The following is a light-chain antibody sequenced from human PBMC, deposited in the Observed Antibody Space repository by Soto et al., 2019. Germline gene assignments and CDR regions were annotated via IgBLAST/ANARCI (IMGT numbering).Light chain of an antibody. CDR2: AAS. J-gene: IGKJ4*01. CDR1: QGIGSD. V-gene: IGKV1-17*01. CDR3: LQHNSYPPT. Sequence: DIQMTQSPSSLSASVGDRVTITCRVSQGIGSDLGWYQQKPGKAPKRLIYAASSLQSGVPSRFSGSGSGTEFTLTISSLQPEDFATYYCLQHNSYPPTFGGGTKVEIK.